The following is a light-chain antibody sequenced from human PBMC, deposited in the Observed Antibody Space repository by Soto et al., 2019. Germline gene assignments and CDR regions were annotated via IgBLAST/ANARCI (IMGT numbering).Light chain of an antibody. Sequence: QSALTQPASVSGSPGQSITISCTGTSSDVGGYNYVSWYQQHPGKAPKLMIYDVSNRPLGVSNRFSGSKSVNTASLTISGLQSQDEADYYCSSYTSSSFYVFGTGTKLTVL. J-gene: IGLJ1*01. V-gene: IGLV2-14*01. CDR3: SSYTSSSFYV. CDR1: SSDVGGYNY. CDR2: DVS.